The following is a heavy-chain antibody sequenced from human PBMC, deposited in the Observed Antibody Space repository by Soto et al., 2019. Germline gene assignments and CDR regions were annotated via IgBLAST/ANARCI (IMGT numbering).Heavy chain of an antibody. V-gene: IGHV3-30*18. CDR2: ISYDGRNK. D-gene: IGHD6-13*01. J-gene: IGHJ6*02. CDR3: AKAERYSSCWCPGISSCAGMDV. CDR1: GFTFSSYG. Sequence: QVQLVESGGGVVQPGRSLRLSCAASGFTFSSYGMHWVRQAQGKGREWGAVISYDGRNKYYADSVKGRFTISRDNSKNPLYLQMTSRRAEDTAVYYCAKAERYSSCWCPGISSCAGMDVWGQGPTVTVS.